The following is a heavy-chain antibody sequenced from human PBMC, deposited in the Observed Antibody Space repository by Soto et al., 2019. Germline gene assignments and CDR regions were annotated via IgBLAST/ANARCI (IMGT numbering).Heavy chain of an antibody. Sequence: ASVKVSCKASGYTFTSYGISWVRQAPGQGLEWMARISPYGGNTNYAQKLQGRVTLARDTFTNTVYMELSSLRSEDTAIYYCARGLAAGDYWGQGTLVTVS. CDR2: ISPYGGNT. D-gene: IGHD6-13*01. J-gene: IGHJ4*02. CDR3: ARGLAAGDY. CDR1: GYTFTSYG. V-gene: IGHV1-18*01.